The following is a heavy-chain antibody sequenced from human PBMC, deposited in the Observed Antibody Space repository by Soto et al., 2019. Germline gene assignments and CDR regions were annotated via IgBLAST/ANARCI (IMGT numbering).Heavy chain of an antibody. J-gene: IGHJ4*02. CDR3: ARADMSGKYYFAH. V-gene: IGHV4-61*01. CDR1: GASVSSETHF. D-gene: IGHD1-26*01. Sequence: SETLSLTCTVSGASVSSETHFGSWIREPPGKGLEWIGYMHDSGITNSNPSLKGRVTIGGDRSKNQFSLRLSSVTAADTAVYFCARADMSGKYYFAHWGQGPLATVS. CDR2: MHDSGIT.